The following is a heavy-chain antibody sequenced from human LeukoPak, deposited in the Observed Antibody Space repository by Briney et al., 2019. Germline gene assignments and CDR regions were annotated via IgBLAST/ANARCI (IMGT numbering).Heavy chain of an antibody. V-gene: IGHV1-8*03. Sequence: ASVKVSCKASGYTFTSYDINWVRQATGQGLEWMRWMNPNSGNTGYAQKFQGRVTITRNTSISTAYMELSSLGSEDTAVYYCASGAAGTGFDYWGQGTLVTVSS. CDR2: MNPNSGNT. CDR1: GYTFTSYD. CDR3: ASGAAGTGFDY. J-gene: IGHJ4*02. D-gene: IGHD6-13*01.